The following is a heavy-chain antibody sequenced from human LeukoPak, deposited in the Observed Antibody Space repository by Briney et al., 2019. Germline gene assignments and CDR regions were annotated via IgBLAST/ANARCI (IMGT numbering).Heavy chain of an antibody. CDR2: IYTSGSS. V-gene: IGHV4-61*02. CDR3: ARDSYDFGSGYYSDY. D-gene: IGHD3-3*01. Sequence: SQTLSLTCTVSGGSISSGSYYWSWIRQPAGKGLEWIVRIYTSGSSNYNPSLNSRVTLSVDTSKNQFSLKLSHVTAAHTAVYNCARDSYDFGSGYYSDYWGQGTLGTVPS. J-gene: IGHJ4*02. CDR1: GGSISSGSYY.